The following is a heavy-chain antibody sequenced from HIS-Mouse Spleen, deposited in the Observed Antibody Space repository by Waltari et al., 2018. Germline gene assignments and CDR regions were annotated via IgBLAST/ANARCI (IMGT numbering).Heavy chain of an antibody. D-gene: IGHD2-15*01. CDR1: GGSFSGYY. CDR2: INHSGST. Sequence: QVQLQQWGAGLLKPSETLSLTCAVYGGSFSGYYWSWIRQPPGKGLEWIGEINHSGSTNHNPSLKSRVTIPVDTAKNQFALKLSSVTAADTAVYYCARGRCSGGSCYYFDYWGQGTLVTVSS. J-gene: IGHJ4*02. CDR3: ARGRCSGGSCYYFDY. V-gene: IGHV4-34*01.